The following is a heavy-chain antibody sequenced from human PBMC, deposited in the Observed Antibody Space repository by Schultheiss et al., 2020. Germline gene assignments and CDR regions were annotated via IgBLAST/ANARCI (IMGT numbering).Heavy chain of an antibody. CDR3: ASPRRGGSYELDY. J-gene: IGHJ4*02. CDR1: GGSFSSYY. Sequence: SETLSLTCAVYGGSFSSYYWSWIRQPPGKGLEWIGYIYYSGSTNYNPSLKSRVTISVDTSKNQFSLKLSSVTAADTAVYYCASPRRGGSYELDYWGQGTLVTVSS. V-gene: IGHV4-59*08. CDR2: IYYSGST. D-gene: IGHD1-26*01.